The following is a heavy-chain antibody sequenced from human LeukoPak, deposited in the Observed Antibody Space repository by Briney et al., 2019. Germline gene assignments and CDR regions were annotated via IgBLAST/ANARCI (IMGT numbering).Heavy chain of an antibody. CDR3: ARVPVLYGSGSYYNADY. D-gene: IGHD3-10*01. CDR1: GYSISSGYY. CDR2: IYHSGST. V-gene: IGHV4-38-2*02. Sequence: SETLSLTCTVSGYSISSGYYWGWIRQPPGKGLEWIGSIYHSGSTYYNPSLKSRVTISVDTAKNQFSLKLSSVTAADTAVYYCARVPVLYGSGSYYNADYWGQGTLVTVSS. J-gene: IGHJ4*02.